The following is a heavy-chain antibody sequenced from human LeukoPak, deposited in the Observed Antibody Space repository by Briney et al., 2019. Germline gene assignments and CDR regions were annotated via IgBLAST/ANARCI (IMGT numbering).Heavy chain of an antibody. CDR2: IYSGGST. J-gene: IGHJ4*02. CDR3: ASSLWFGELSTFDY. CDR1: GFTVSSNY. V-gene: IGHV3-53*01. Sequence: EGSLRLSCAASGFTVSSNYMSWVRQAPGKGLEWVSVIYSGGSTYYADSVKGRFTISRDNSKNTLYLQMTSLRAEDTAVYYCASSLWFGELSTFDYWGQGTLVTVSS. D-gene: IGHD3-10*01.